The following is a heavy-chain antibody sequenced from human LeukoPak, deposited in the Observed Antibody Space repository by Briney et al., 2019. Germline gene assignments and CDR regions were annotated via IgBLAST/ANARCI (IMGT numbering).Heavy chain of an antibody. Sequence: PSETLSLTCAVSGYSISSCYYWGWIRQPPGKGLEWIGSIYHSGSTYYNPSLKSRVTISVDTSKNQFSLKLSSVTAADTAVYYCASLKIGPARDFDYWGQGTLLTVSS. CDR1: GYSISSCYY. CDR3: ASLKIGPARDFDY. D-gene: IGHD3-22*01. J-gene: IGHJ4*02. CDR2: IYHSGST. V-gene: IGHV4-38-2*01.